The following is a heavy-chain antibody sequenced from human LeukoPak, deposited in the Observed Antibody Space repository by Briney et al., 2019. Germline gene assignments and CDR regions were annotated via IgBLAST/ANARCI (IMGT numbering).Heavy chain of an antibody. J-gene: IGHJ4*02. D-gene: IGHD3-10*01. CDR1: GFTFSSYS. V-gene: IGHV3-21*01. CDR2: ISSSSSYI. Sequence: GGSLRLSCAASGFTFSSYSMNWVRQAPGKGLEWVSSISSSSSYIYYAGSVKGRFTISRDNAKNSLYLQMNSLRAEDTAVYYCARGGAWFGESYDYWGQGTLVTVSS. CDR3: ARGGAWFGESYDY.